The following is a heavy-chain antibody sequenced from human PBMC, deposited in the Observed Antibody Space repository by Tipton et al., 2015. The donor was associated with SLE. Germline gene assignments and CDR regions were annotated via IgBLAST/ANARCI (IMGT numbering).Heavy chain of an antibody. V-gene: IGHV4-31*03. Sequence: TLSLTCTVSGGSISSGGYYWSWIRQHPGKGLEWIGYIYYSGSTYYNPSLKSRVTISVDTSKNQFSLKLSSVTAADTAVYYCARSGGVVVPAAPVAYFQHWGQGTLVTVSS. CDR1: GGSISSGGYY. CDR3: ARSGGVVVPAAPVAYFQH. D-gene: IGHD2-2*01. CDR2: IYYSGST. J-gene: IGHJ1*01.